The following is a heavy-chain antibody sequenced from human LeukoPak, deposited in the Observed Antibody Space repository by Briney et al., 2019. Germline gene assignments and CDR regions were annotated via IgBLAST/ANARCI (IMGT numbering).Heavy chain of an antibody. CDR3: ARGRTADYGDYSMDV. J-gene: IGHJ6*04. V-gene: IGHV4-61*02. CDR2: IYTSGST. D-gene: IGHD4-17*01. CDR1: GGSISSGSYY. Sequence: SETLSLTCTVSGGSISSGSYYWNWIRQPAGKGLEWIGRIYTSGSTNYNPSLKSRVSISVDTSKNQFSLKLSSVTAADTAVYYCARGRTADYGDYSMDVWGKGTTVTVSS.